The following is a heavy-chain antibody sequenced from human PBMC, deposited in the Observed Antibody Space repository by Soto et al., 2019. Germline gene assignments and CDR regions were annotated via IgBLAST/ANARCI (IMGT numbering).Heavy chain of an antibody. J-gene: IGHJ4*02. V-gene: IGHV4-4*07. CDR2: IYPSGST. CDR1: GGSISGHS. CDR3: VRGKSYSVYDF. Sequence: SETLSLTCTVSGGSISGHSWIWIRQPAGKGLEWIGHIYPSGSTSYNPSLRSRVTMSLDTSSNQIFLNLTSVTAADTAVFYCVRGKSYSVYDFWGPGTLVTVSS. D-gene: IGHD5-12*01.